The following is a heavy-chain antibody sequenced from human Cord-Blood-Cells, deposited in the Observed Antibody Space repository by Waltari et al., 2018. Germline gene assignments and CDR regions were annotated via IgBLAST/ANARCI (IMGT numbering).Heavy chain of an antibody. V-gene: IGHV1-24*01. J-gene: IGHJ4*02. CDR2: VDPEDGET. CDR3: ATVPYPVILEWLLFDY. Sequence: QVQLVQSGAEVKKPGASVKVSCKVSGYTLTELSMHWVRQAPGKGLEWMGGVDPEDGETINAQKFQGRGTMTEDTSTDTAYMELSSLRSEDTAVYYCATVPYPVILEWLLFDYWGQGTLVTVSS. CDR1: GYTLTELS. D-gene: IGHD3-3*01.